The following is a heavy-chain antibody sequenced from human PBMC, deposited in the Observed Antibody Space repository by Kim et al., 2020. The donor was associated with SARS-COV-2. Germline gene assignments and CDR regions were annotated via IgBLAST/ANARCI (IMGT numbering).Heavy chain of an antibody. CDR3: ARVSARLLVN. D-gene: IGHD6-6*01. J-gene: IGHJ4*02. V-gene: IGHV1-3*01. CDR2: INAGNGNT. Sequence: ASVKVSCKASGYTFTSYAMHWVRQAPGQRLEWMGWINAGNGNTKYLQKFQGRVTITRDTYASTAYMELSSLRSDDTAVYYCARVSARLLVNWGQGTLVTV. CDR1: GYTFTSYA.